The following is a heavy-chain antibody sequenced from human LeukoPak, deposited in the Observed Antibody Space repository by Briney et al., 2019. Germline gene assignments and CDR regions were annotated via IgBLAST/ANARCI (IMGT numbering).Heavy chain of an antibody. CDR1: GYTFTSYG. V-gene: IGHV1-18*04. D-gene: IGHD3-9*01. J-gene: IGHJ4*02. CDR2: ISAYNGNT. Sequence: GASVKVSCKASGYTFTSYGISWVRQAPGQGLEWMGWISAYNGNTNYAQKLQGRVTMTTDTSTSTAYMELRSLRSDDTAVYYCARDKAESRYFDWLLPNDYWGQGTLVTVSS. CDR3: ARDKAESRYFDWLLPNDY.